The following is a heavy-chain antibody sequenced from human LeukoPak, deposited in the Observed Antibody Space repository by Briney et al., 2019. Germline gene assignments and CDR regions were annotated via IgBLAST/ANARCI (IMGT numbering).Heavy chain of an antibody. J-gene: IGHJ5*02. Sequence: GASVKVSCMASGYTFTSYGITWVRQAPGQGLEWMAWISAYNGNTDYAQNLRGRVTMTTDTSTSTAYMELRSLRSDDTAVYYCARDEARYSSGYYPNWFDPWGQGTLVTVSS. CDR2: ISAYNGNT. CDR3: ARDEARYSSGYYPNWFDP. D-gene: IGHD3-22*01. V-gene: IGHV1-18*01. CDR1: GYTFTSYG.